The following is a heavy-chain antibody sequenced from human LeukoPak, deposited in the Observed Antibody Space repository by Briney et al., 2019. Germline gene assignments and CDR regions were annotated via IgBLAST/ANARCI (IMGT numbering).Heavy chain of an antibody. Sequence: GASVKVSCKASGYTFTGYYMHWVRQAPGQGLEWMGWFNPNSGGTNYAQKFRGRVTMTRDTSISTAYMELSRLSSDDTAVYYCARGTAAGVSSPNYWGQGTLVTVSS. CDR2: FNPNSGGT. CDR3: ARGTAAGVSSPNY. CDR1: GYTFTGYY. V-gene: IGHV1-2*02. J-gene: IGHJ4*02. D-gene: IGHD6-25*01.